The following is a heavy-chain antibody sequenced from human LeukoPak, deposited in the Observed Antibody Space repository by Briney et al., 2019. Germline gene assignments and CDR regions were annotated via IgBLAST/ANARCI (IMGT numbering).Heavy chain of an antibody. CDR3: ARDRRPARTYSGLFDY. D-gene: IGHD5-12*01. CDR2: IRGNDEST. V-gene: IGHV3-23*01. Sequence: GGSLRLSCAASGFSCSTRGMSWVRQAPGKGREWVSAIRGNDESTFYADSVKGRFTISRDNSRNTLYLQLSSLSAEDSAIYHCARDRRPARTYSGLFDYWGQGTLVTVSS. J-gene: IGHJ4*02. CDR1: GFSCSTRG.